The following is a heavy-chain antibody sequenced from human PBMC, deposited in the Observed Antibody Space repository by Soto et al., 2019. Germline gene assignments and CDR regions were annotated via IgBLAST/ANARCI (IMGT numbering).Heavy chain of an antibody. D-gene: IGHD6-6*01. CDR2: IYHSGST. V-gene: IGHV4-30-2*01. Sequence: HLQRQESGSGLVKPSQTLYLTCAVSGGSISSGGYSWSWIRQPPGKGLEWIGYIYHSGSTYYNPSLQRRVTISVDRSKNQFSLRLSSVTAADTAVYYCAGGIAARTFGYWGQGTLVTVSS. CDR1: GGSISSGGYS. CDR3: AGGIAARTFGY. J-gene: IGHJ4*02.